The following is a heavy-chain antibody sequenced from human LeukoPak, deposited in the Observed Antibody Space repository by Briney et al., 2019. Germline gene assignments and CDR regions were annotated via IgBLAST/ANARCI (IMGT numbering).Heavy chain of an antibody. J-gene: IGHJ4*02. Sequence: SVKVSCKASGGTFSSYAISWVRQAPGQGLEWMGGIIPIFGTANCAQKFQGRVTITADKSTSTAYMELSSLRSEDTAVYYCATHSGYSYGFLDYWGQGTLVTVSS. D-gene: IGHD5-18*01. V-gene: IGHV1-69*06. CDR1: GGTFSSYA. CDR2: IIPIFGTA. CDR3: ATHSGYSYGFLDY.